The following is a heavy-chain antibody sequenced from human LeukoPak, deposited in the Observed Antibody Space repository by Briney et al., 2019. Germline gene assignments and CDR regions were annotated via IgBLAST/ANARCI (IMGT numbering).Heavy chain of an antibody. V-gene: IGHV3-23*01. CDR1: GITFSSYG. D-gene: IGHD4-23*01. CDR2: ISSTGGTT. CDR3: ATTEKTTVVSDY. J-gene: IGHJ4*02. Sequence: GGSLRLSCAASGITFSSYGMSWVRQAPGKGLEWVSSISSTGGTTYYADSVKGRFTISRDNSKNTLYLQMNSLRAEDTAVYYCATTEKTTVVSDYWGQGTLVTVSS.